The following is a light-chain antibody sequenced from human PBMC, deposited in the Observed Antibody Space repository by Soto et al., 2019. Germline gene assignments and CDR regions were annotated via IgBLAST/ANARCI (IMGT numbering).Light chain of an antibody. CDR3: QQRSNWRLT. CDR1: QSVSSY. Sequence: EIVLTQSPATLSLSPGERATLSCRASQSVSSYLAWYQQKPGQAPRLLIYDASNRATGIPARFSGSGSGTDFTITISSLEPEDVAVYYCQQRSNWRLTFGGGTKVEIK. CDR2: DAS. J-gene: IGKJ4*01. V-gene: IGKV3-11*01.